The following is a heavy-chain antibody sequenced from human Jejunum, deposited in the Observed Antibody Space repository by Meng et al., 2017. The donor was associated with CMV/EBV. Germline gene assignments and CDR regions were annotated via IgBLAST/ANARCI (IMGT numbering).Heavy chain of an antibody. CDR2: IGTGSTK. J-gene: IGHJ6*02. Sequence: SCTASGFSLGVYSMGWVRQAPGKGLEWVAYIGTGSTKYYADSQAGRFTVSRDDAKNSLYLQMNSLRGEDTAVYFCVRDPVVSGLDVWGQGTTVTVSS. V-gene: IGHV3-69-1*01. CDR1: GFSLGVYS. CDR3: VRDPVVSGLDV. D-gene: IGHD5/OR15-5a*01.